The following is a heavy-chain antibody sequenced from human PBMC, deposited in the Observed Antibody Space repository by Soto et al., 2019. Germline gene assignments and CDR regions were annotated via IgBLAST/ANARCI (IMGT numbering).Heavy chain of an antibody. CDR1: GASISSDGYY. Sequence: QVQLQESGPGLVKPSQTLSLTCSVSGASISSDGYYWSWIRQHPGKGLEWIGYISNRGITYYNPSLKRRVSISGDTSKKQFSLKLYSVTPADTAVYYGATVREILTGHAMDVWGQGTTVTVSS. CDR2: ISNRGIT. D-gene: IGHD3-9*01. CDR3: ATVREILTGHAMDV. J-gene: IGHJ6*02. V-gene: IGHV4-31*03.